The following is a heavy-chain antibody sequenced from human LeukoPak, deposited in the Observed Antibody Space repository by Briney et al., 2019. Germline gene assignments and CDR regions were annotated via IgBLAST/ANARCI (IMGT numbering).Heavy chain of an antibody. D-gene: IGHD2-15*01. CDR1: GYTFTSYY. CDR2: INPSGGST. Sequence: ASVKVSCKASGYTFTSYYMHWVRQAPGQGLEWMGIINPSGGSTRYAQKFQGRVTMTRDTSTSTVYMELSSLRSEDTAVYYCARDYSGGSSSGGSDYWGQGTLVTVSS. J-gene: IGHJ4*02. CDR3: ARDYSGGSSSGGSDY. V-gene: IGHV1-46*01.